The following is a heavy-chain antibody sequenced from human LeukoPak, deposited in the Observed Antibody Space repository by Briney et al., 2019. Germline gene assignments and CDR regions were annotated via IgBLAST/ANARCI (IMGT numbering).Heavy chain of an antibody. V-gene: IGHV3-48*03. CDR3: ARLVYSGSYFDY. Sequence: PGGSLRLSCAASGFTFSSYEMNWVRQAPGKGLEWVSYISSSGSTIYYADSVKGRFTISRGNAKNSLYLQMNSLRAEDTAVYYCARLVYSGSYFDYWGQGTLVTVSS. D-gene: IGHD1-26*01. CDR1: GFTFSSYE. CDR2: ISSSGSTI. J-gene: IGHJ4*02.